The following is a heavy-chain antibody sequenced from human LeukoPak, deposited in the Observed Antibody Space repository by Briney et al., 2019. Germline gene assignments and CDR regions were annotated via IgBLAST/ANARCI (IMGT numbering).Heavy chain of an antibody. CDR1: GGSISCYY. J-gene: IGHJ4*02. CDR2: IYTSGST. CDR3: ARDNIYGRDDY. Sequence: PSETLSLACTVSGGSISCYYWSWIRQPAGKGLEWIGRIYTSGSTNYNPSLKSRVTMSVDTSKNQFSLKLSSVTAADTAVYYCARDNIYGRDDYWGQGTLVTVSS. V-gene: IGHV4-4*07. D-gene: IGHD4-17*01.